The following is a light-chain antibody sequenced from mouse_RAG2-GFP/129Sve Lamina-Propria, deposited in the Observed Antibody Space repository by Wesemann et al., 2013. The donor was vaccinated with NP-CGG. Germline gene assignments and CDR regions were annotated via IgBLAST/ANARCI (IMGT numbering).Light chain of an antibody. CDR3: HQYLSSFT. Sequence: DIVMTQSHKFMSTSVGDRVSITCKASQDVSTAVAWYQQKPGQSPKLLIYSASYRYTGVPDRFTGSGSGTDFTLTISSVQAEDLAVYYCHQYLSSFTFGSGTKLEIK. CDR1: QDVSTA. V-gene: IGKV6-17*01. J-gene: IGKJ4*01. CDR2: SAS.